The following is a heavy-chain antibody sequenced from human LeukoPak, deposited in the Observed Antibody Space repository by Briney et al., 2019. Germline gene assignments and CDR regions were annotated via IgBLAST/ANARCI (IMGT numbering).Heavy chain of an antibody. CDR2: INWNGGST. Sequence: GGSLRLSCAASGFTFTTYWMSWVRQAPGKGLEWVSGINWNGGSTGYADSVEGRFTISRDNAKNSQYLQMNSLSVEDTALYYCARAQTYGDSRLLLDYWGQGTLVTVSS. D-gene: IGHD4-17*01. J-gene: IGHJ4*02. V-gene: IGHV3-20*04. CDR1: GFTFTTYW. CDR3: ARAQTYGDSRLLLDY.